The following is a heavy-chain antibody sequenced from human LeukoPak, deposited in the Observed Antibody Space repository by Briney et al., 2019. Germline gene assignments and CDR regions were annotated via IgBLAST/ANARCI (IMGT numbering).Heavy chain of an antibody. CDR2: IYYSGST. CDR1: GGSISSGGYY. CDR3: ARDRDTAMAPGAFDI. Sequence: PSETLSLTCTVSGGSISSGGYYWSWIPQHPGKGLEWIGYIYYSGSTYYNPSLKSRVTISVDTSKNQFSLKLSSVTAADTAVYYCARDRDTAMAPGAFDIWGQGTMVTVSS. V-gene: IGHV4-31*03. J-gene: IGHJ3*02. D-gene: IGHD5-18*01.